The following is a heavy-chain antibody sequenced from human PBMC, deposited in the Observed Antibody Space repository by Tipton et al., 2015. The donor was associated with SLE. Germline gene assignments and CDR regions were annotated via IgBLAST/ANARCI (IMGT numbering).Heavy chain of an antibody. CDR2: ISRAGTYM. D-gene: IGHD2/OR15-2a*01. J-gene: IGHJ4*02. Sequence: SLRLSCAASGFTLSDYYMTWIRQAPGKGLEWVSYISRAGTYMYYADSVKGRFTISRDNTKNSLYLQMNSLRAEDTALYYCARDSTWNDRDYWGRGTLVTVSS. CDR1: GFTLSDYY. V-gene: IGHV3-11*01. CDR3: ARDSTWNDRDY.